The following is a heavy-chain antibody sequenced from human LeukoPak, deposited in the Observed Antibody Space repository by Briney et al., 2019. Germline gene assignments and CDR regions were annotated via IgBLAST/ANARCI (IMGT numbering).Heavy chain of an antibody. D-gene: IGHD5-18*01. CDR3: ARARGNNYCYFEY. J-gene: IGHJ4*02. CDR1: GLTLSGYW. CDR2: INGDASST. V-gene: IGHV3-74*01. Sequence: GGSLRLSCAASGLTLSGYWMHWVRQAPGKGLVWVSRINGDASSTSYADSVKGRFTISRDNAKSTLYLQMNSLRVEDTAVYYCARARGNNYCYFEYLGQGTLVNGSS.